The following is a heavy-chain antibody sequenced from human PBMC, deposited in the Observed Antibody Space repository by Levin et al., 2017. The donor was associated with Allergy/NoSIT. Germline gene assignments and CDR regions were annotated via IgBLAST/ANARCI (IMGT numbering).Heavy chain of an antibody. Sequence: PSETLSLTCTVSGAFISSGGYYWSWIRQHPGKGLEWIGFIYYSGTTYYNPSLKSRVTISVDTSKNQFSLKLSSVTAADTAMYYCARVASAILSGGVFWFDPWGQGTLVTVSS. CDR1: GAFISSGGYY. CDR2: IYYSGTT. CDR3: ARVASAILSGGVFWFDP. J-gene: IGHJ5*02. V-gene: IGHV4-31*03. D-gene: IGHD2-2*02.